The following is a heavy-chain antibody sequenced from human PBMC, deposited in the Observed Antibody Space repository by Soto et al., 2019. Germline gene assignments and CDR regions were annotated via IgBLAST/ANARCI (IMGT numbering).Heavy chain of an antibody. Sequence: QVQLVQSGAEVKTPGASVTVSCKTAGFTFAAYTLHWVRQAPGQRLEWMGWINGGHGHSKVSQTFQHRVTMTRDTAAGTGYMHLSSLRSEDTAVYFCARGKDTTVIPLDYWGQGTLVSVSS. V-gene: IGHV1-3*01. CDR1: GFTFAAYT. CDR3: ARGKDTTVIPLDY. J-gene: IGHJ4*02. CDR2: INGGHGHS. D-gene: IGHD1-1*01.